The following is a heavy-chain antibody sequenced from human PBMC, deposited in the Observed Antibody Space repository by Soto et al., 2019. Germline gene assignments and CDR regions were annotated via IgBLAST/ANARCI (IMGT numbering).Heavy chain of an antibody. CDR2: IGAADDP. CDR1: GFTFRDYD. CDR3: AKAYTGRLPRRADYYYAMDV. J-gene: IGHJ6*02. D-gene: IGHD2-2*02. Sequence: PGGSLRLSCAASGFTFRDYDLHLVRQVPGKGLEWVSSIGAADDPYYLGSVKGRFTISRDNAKNSVYLQMDGLRAGDSAVYYCAKAYTGRLPRRADYYYAMDVWGQGTTVTVSS. V-gene: IGHV3-13*05.